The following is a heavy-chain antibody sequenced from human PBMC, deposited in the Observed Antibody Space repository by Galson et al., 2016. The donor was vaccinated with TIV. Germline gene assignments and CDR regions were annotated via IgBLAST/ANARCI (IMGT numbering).Heavy chain of an antibody. CDR2: ISAANGDT. V-gene: IGHV1-3*01. CDR3: ARSDAISGYYYHFDY. J-gene: IGHJ4*02. D-gene: IGHD3-22*01. Sequence: SVKVSCKASGYTFINYAIQWVRQAPGQSLEWMGWISAANGDTKSSQKFQGRVTTTRDTSANMAYMELSSLRSEDTAVYYCARSDAISGYYYHFDYWGQGTLVTVSS. CDR1: GYTFINYA.